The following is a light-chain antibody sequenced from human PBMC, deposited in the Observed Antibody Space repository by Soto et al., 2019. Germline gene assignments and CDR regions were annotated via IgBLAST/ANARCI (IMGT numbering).Light chain of an antibody. J-gene: IGLJ2*01. CDR2: EVS. CDR1: SSDVGGYNY. V-gene: IGLV2-14*01. CDR3: SSYTSSSTHVV. Sequence: QSVLTQPASVSGSPGQSITISCTGTSSDVGGYNYVSWYQQHPRKAPKLMIYEVSNRPSGVSNRFSGSKSGNTASLTISGLQAEDEADYYCSSYTSSSTHVVFGGGTKLTVL.